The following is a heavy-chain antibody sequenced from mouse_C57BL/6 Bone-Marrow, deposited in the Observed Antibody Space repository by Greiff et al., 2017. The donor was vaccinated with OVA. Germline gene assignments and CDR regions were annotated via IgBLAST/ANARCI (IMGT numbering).Heavy chain of an antibody. Sequence: VQLQQSGAKLVRPGASVKLSCTASGFNIKDDYMHWVKQRPEQGLEWIGWIDPENGDTEYASKFQGKATITADTSSNTAYLQLSSLTSEDTAVYYCTRGGSTMVTPYAMDYWGQGTSVTVSS. D-gene: IGHD2-2*01. CDR2: IDPENGDT. CDR3: TRGGSTMVTPYAMDY. J-gene: IGHJ4*01. V-gene: IGHV14-4*01. CDR1: GFNIKDDY.